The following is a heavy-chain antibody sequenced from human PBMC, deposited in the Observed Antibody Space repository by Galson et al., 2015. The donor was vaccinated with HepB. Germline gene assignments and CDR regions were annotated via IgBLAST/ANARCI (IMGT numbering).Heavy chain of an antibody. Sequence: SVKVSCKASGYTFTGYYMHWVRQAPGQGLEWMGWINPNSGGTNYAQKFQGRVTMTRDTSISTAYMELSRLRSDDTAVYYCARVTNEWELLTGLVALDVQNFDYWGQGTLVTVSS. CDR3: ARVTNEWELLTGLVALDVQNFDY. CDR2: INPNSGGT. J-gene: IGHJ4*02. V-gene: IGHV1-2*02. CDR1: GYTFTGYY. D-gene: IGHD1-26*01.